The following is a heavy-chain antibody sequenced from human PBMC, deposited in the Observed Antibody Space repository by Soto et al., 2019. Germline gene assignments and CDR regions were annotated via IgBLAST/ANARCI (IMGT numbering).Heavy chain of an antibody. V-gene: IGHV1-69*13. D-gene: IGHD2-21*02. CDR1: GGTFSSYA. CDR2: IIPIFGTA. J-gene: IGHJ6*02. Sequence: VASVKVSCKASGGTFSSYAISWVRQAPGQGLEWMGGIIPIFGTANYAQKFQGRVTITADESTSTAYMELSSLRSEDTAVYYCARSLGDCGGDCPYYYYYGMDVWGQGTTVTV. CDR3: ARSLGDCGGDCPYYYYYGMDV.